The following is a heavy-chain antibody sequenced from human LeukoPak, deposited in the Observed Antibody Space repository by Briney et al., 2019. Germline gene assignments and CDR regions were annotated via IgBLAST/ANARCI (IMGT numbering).Heavy chain of an antibody. CDR2: IYYSGST. CDR1: GGSISSYY. CDR3: ARVTGYVMEDYFDY. Sequence: PSETLSLTCTVSGGSISSYYWSWVRQPPGKGLEWIGYIYYSGSTNYNPSLKSRVTISVDTSKNQFSLRLSSVTAADTAVYYCARVTGYVMEDYFDYWGQGTLVTVSS. J-gene: IGHJ4*02. V-gene: IGHV4-59*01. D-gene: IGHD6-13*01.